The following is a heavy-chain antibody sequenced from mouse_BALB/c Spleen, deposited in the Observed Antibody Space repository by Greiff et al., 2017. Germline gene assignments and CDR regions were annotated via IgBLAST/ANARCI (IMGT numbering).Heavy chain of an antibody. J-gene: IGHJ2*01. CDR2: INSNGGST. CDR1: GFTFSSYY. D-gene: IGHD2-1*01. Sequence: EVTLVESGGGLVTLGGSLNLSCAASGFTFSSYYMSWVRQPPEKRLELVAAINSNGGSTYYPDTVKGRFTISRDNAKNTLYRQMSSLKSEDTALYYCARQADYGNLTEEYYMDYGGQGTTLTVAA. CDR3: ARQADYGNLTEEYYMDY. V-gene: IGHV5-6-2*01.